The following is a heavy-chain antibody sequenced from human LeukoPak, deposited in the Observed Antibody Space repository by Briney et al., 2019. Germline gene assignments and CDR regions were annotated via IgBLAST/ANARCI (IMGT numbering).Heavy chain of an antibody. J-gene: IGHJ4*02. D-gene: IGHD2-2*01. CDR3: ARQLSYTGGFDY. CDR2: IYYSGST. CDR1: GGSISSYY. V-gene: IGHV4-59*01. Sequence: SETLSLTCTVSGGSISSYYWSWIRQPPGKGLEWIWYIYYSGSTNYNPSLKSRVTISVDTSKNQFSLKLSSVTAADTAVYYCARQLSYTGGFDYWGQGTLVTASS.